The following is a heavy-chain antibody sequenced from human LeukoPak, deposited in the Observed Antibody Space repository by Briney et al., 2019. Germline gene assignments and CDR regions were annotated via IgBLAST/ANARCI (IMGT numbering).Heavy chain of an antibody. J-gene: IGHJ3*01. CDR1: GGSISNYY. Sequence: PSETLSLTCTVSGGSISNYYWSWIRQSAGKGLEWIGRIYTSGSRNYNPSLKSRVAMSVDSSKSQFSLMLSSLTAADTAVYYCARDAPNYDFWSGTDGFDFWGQGTMVTVSS. D-gene: IGHD3-3*01. V-gene: IGHV4-4*07. CDR3: ARDAPNYDFWSGTDGFDF. CDR2: IYTSGSR.